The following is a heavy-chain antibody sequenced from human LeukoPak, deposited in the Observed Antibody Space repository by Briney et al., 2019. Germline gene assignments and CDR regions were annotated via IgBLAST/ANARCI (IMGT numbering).Heavy chain of an antibody. Sequence: ASVKVSCKASGYTFTTYSIFWVRQAPGQRLEWMGWINAGNGNTKYSQKLQGRVTITRDTSASTAYMELSSLRSEDTAVYYCAREYDFLTDYSFDYWGQGTLVTVSS. CDR1: GYTFTTYS. J-gene: IGHJ4*02. D-gene: IGHD3-9*01. CDR3: AREYDFLTDYSFDY. CDR2: INAGNGNT. V-gene: IGHV1-3*01.